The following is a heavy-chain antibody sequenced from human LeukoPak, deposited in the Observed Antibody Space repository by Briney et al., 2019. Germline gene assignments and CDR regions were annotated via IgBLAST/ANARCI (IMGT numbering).Heavy chain of an antibody. CDR3: AADGGYQLLRHYYGMDV. V-gene: IGHV1-58*01. D-gene: IGHD2-2*01. Sequence: SVKVSCKASGFTFTSSAVQWVRQARGQRLEWIGWIAVGSGNTNYAQKFQERVTITRDMSTSTAYMELSSLRSEDTVVYYCAADGGYQLLRHYYGMDVWGKGTTVTVSS. J-gene: IGHJ6*04. CDR2: IAVGSGNT. CDR1: GFTFTSSA.